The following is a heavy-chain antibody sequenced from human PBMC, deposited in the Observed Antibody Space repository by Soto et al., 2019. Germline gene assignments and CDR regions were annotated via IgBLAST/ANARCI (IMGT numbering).Heavy chain of an antibody. CDR2: ISYSGST. V-gene: IGHV4-59*01. CDR3: ARVKITSWGYYCAVDV. CDR1: GGSISSYY. J-gene: IGHJ6*02. D-gene: IGHD3-16*01. Sequence: PSETLSLTCRISGGSISSYYWNWIRQAPGKGLEWIGFISYSGSTNYNPALTSRVTISVDTSKDQISPRLNSVTAADTAVYYCARVKITSWGYYCAVDVCDRGITVTLS.